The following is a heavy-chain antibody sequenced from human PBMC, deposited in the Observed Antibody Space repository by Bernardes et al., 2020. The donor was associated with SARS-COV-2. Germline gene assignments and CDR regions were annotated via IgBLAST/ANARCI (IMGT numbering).Heavy chain of an antibody. CDR2: ISGSGGST. J-gene: IGHJ4*02. CDR1: GFTFSTYA. V-gene: IGHV3-23*01. D-gene: IGHD4-17*01. CDR3: AKDHVLVQYGDKESPMGHIDS. Sequence: GGSLRLSCAASGFTFSTYAMNWVRQAPGKGLEWVSAISGSGGSTYYADSVKGRFTISRDNSKNTVYLQMDSLRVEDTAVYYCAKDHVLVQYGDKESPMGHIDSWGQGTLVIVSS.